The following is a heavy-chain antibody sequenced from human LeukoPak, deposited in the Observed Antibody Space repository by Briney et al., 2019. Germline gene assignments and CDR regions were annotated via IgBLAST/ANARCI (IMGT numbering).Heavy chain of an antibody. CDR2: IRSRGGTI. CDR3: VKVAKYYYGSETYYFFEH. V-gene: IGHV3-48*03. D-gene: IGHD3-10*01. Sequence: PGGSLRLSCAASGFTFSSYEMNWVRQAPGKGLEWVSYIRSRGGTIYYADSVKGRFTISRDNAKNSLYLQMNSLRVEDTGIYYCVKVAKYYYGSETYYFFEHWGQGTPVTASS. J-gene: IGHJ4*02. CDR1: GFTFSSYE.